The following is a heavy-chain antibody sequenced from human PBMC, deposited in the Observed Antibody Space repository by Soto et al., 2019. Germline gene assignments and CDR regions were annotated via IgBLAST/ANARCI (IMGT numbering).Heavy chain of an antibody. D-gene: IGHD6-13*01. Sequence: SAALCLTWTVSGGFISSCVYYWCWIRQHPGKGLEWIGYIYYSGSTYYNPSLKSRVTISVDTSKNQFSLKLSSVTAADTAVYYCASDNLSSNWYDGGAFDICGQGTMVTVSS. J-gene: IGHJ3*02. CDR3: ASDNLSSNWYDGGAFDI. CDR2: IYYSGST. V-gene: IGHV4-31*02. CDR1: GGFISSCVYY.